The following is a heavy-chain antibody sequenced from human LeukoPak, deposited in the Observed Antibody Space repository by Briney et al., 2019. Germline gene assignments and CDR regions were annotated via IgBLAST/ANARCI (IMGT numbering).Heavy chain of an antibody. J-gene: IGHJ3*02. Sequence: GASVKVSCKASGYTFTGYYMHWVRQAPGQGLEWMGWINPNSGGTNYAQKFQGRVTMTRDTSISTAYMELSRLRSDDTAVYYCARPTKDIVVVPAANDAFDIWGQGTMVTVSS. CDR1: GYTFTGYY. D-gene: IGHD2-2*01. V-gene: IGHV1-2*02. CDR3: ARPTKDIVVVPAANDAFDI. CDR2: INPNSGGT.